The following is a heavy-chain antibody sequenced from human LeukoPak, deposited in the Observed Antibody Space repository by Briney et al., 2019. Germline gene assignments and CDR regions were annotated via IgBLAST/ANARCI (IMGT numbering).Heavy chain of an antibody. Sequence: GGSLRLSCAASGFSFSSYAMSWVRQAPGKGLEWVSGISGSGGRTYYADSVKGRFTISRDDSKNTVHLQMNSLRAEDTAVYYCARARRCGLYNDYGACFDYWGRGTLVTVSS. D-gene: IGHD4-17*01. CDR2: ISGSGGRT. CDR3: ARARRCGLYNDYGACFDY. J-gene: IGHJ4*02. V-gene: IGHV3-23*01. CDR1: GFSFSSYA.